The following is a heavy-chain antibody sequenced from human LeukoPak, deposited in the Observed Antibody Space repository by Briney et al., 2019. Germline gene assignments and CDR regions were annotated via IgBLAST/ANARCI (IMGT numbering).Heavy chain of an antibody. V-gene: IGHV3-30*02. CDR3: AKEKYRGNPRYYYYMDV. CDR1: GFTFSSYG. Sequence: AGGSLRLSCAASGFTFSSYGMHWVRQAPGKGLEWVAFIRYDGSNKYCADSVKGRFTISRDNSKNTLYLQMNSLRAEDTTVYYCAKEKYRGNPRYYYYMDVWGKGTTVTVSS. J-gene: IGHJ6*03. CDR2: IRYDGSNK. D-gene: IGHD2-2*01.